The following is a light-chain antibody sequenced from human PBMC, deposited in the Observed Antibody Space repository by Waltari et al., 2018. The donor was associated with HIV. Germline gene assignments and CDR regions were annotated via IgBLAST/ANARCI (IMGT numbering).Light chain of an antibody. CDR1: NSNIGSNT. Sequence: QSVLTQPPSASGTPGQRVTISCSGSNSNIGSNTVSCYQQLPGTAPNLLIYSDDQRPSGVPDRFSGSKSGTSASLAISGLQSEDEADYYCAVWDDGLNGPEFGGGTKLTVL. V-gene: IGLV1-44*01. CDR3: AVWDDGLNGPE. J-gene: IGLJ3*02. CDR2: SDD.